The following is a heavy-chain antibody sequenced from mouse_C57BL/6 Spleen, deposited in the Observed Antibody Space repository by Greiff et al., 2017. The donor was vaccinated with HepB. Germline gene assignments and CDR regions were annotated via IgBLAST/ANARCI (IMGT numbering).Heavy chain of an antibody. V-gene: IGHV1-15*01. D-gene: IGHD2-2*01. Sequence: QVQLQQSGAELVRPGASVTLSCKASGYTFTDYEMHWVKQTPVHGLEWIGAIDPETGGTAYNQKFKGKAILTADKSSRTAYMELRSLTSEDSAVYYCTGGYEVEAMDYWGQGTSVTVSS. J-gene: IGHJ4*01. CDR2: IDPETGGT. CDR3: TGGYEVEAMDY. CDR1: GYTFTDYE.